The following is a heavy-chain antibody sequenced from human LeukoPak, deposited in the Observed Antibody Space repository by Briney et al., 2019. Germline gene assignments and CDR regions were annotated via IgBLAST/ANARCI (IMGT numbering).Heavy chain of an antibody. CDR2: IWYDRSKR. CDR1: GFTFSSHG. D-gene: IGHD2-15*01. Sequence: QTGGSLRLSCAASGFTFSSHGMHWVRQAPGKGLEWVAVIWYDRSKRHYADSVKGRFTISRDDSKNTLYLQMNSLRDEDTAVYYCARDPASSFDYWGQGTLVTVSS. CDR3: ARDPASSFDY. J-gene: IGHJ4*02. V-gene: IGHV3-33*01.